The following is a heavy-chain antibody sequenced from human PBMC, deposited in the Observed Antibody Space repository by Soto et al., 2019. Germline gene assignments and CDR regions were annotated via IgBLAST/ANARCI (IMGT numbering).Heavy chain of an antibody. CDR2: TYHRGST. Sequence: SETLSLTCSVSGVSISSYFWSWIRQPPGRGLEWIGYTYHRGSTNYSPSLKSRVAISLDTSENQFSLKVNSVTAADTAVYYCARIGGYHGPLDYWGQGTPVTVS. CDR3: ARIGGYHGPLDY. CDR1: GVSISSYF. J-gene: IGHJ4*02. D-gene: IGHD3-16*02. V-gene: IGHV4-59*01.